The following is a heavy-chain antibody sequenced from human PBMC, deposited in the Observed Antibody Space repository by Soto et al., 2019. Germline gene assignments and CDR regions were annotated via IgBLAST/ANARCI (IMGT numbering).Heavy chain of an antibody. CDR2: SGSGYSI. CDR1: GFSVGSYG. CDR3: AKGRGSSWSVVFFDY. J-gene: IGHJ4*02. Sequence: GGSLRLSCTASGFSVGSYGMSWVRQAPGKGLECVSSSGSGYSIFYADSVKGRFTISRDNSKNTLFLQMNSLRAEDTAVYYCAKGRGSSWSVVFFDYWGQGALVTVSS. D-gene: IGHD6-13*01. V-gene: IGHV3-23*01.